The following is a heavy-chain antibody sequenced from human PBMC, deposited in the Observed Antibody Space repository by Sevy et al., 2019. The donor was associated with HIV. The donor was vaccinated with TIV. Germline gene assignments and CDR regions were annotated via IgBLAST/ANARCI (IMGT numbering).Heavy chain of an antibody. J-gene: IGHJ4*02. CDR2: VFHSGSP. Sequence: SEILSLTCAVSGDSISSTNWWRWVRQPPGKGREWIGEVFHSGSPSYKNPSLESRVTISVDKYNNQFSLSLTSMTAADTAVYYCVRGGNYYLAYWGPGTLVTVSS. D-gene: IGHD1-1*01. CDR1: GDSISSTNW. CDR3: VRGGNYYLAY. V-gene: IGHV4-4*02.